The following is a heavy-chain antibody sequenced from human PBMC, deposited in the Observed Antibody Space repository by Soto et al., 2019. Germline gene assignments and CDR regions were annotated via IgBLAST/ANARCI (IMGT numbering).Heavy chain of an antibody. CDR1: GFIFRTYD. V-gene: IGHV3-13*01. CDR3: VRGRSFDYDSTPPPTFAP. Sequence: GGSLRLPCSASGFIFRTYDIPWLRQVTGKGLEWVSGLGTLGGTSYAGSVRGRFPMFRGNAKYSLHLQMNTLRDGETVVYYCVRGRSFDYDSTPPPTFAPWGQGTLVTVST. D-gene: IGHD3-10*01. J-gene: IGHJ5*02. CDR2: LGTLGGT.